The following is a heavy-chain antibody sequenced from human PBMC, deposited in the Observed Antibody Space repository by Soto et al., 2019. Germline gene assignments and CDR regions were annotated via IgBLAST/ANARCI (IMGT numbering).Heavy chain of an antibody. Sequence: EMQLVESGGGLVQPGESLRLSCAASGFMFSNYWMSWVRQAPGKGLEWVVNMNQDGSEILYVDSVKGRFTTSRDNAKNSLYRQMNSLRAEDPGVYYCVRPHPSDVSYFEFWGQGILVTVSS. D-gene: IGHD2-21*01. V-gene: IGHV3-7*01. CDR1: GFMFSNYW. CDR2: MNQDGSEI. CDR3: VRPHPSDVSYFEF. J-gene: IGHJ4*02.